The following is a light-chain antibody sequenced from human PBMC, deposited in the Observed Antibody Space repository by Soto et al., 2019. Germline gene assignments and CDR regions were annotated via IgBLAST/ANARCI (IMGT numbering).Light chain of an antibody. CDR3: QHYHSYPYS. J-gene: IGKJ2*03. CDR2: EAS. V-gene: IGKV1-5*01. CDR1: QSIGGW. Sequence: DIQMTQSPSTLSASVGDRVTITCRSSQSIGGWLAWYQQRPGKAPRLLIYEASSVESGVPSRISGSRSGTRFTLAISSLQPEDFATYYCQHYHSYPYSFGQLTKLEIK.